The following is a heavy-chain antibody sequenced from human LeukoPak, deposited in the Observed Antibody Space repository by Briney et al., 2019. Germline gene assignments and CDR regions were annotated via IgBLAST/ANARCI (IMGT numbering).Heavy chain of an antibody. Sequence: GGSLRLSCAASGFTFSSYGMHWVRQAPGKGLEWVAFIRYDGSNKYYADSVKGRFTISRDNSKNTLYLQMNSLRAEDTAVYYCAKDLLGFVVVPAAIADYWGQGTLVTVSS. CDR1: GFTFSSYG. CDR3: AKDLLGFVVVPAAIADY. J-gene: IGHJ4*02. D-gene: IGHD2-2*01. CDR2: IRYDGSNK. V-gene: IGHV3-30*02.